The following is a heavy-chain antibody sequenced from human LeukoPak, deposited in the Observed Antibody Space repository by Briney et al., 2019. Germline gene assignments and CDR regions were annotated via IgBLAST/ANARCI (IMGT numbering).Heavy chain of an antibody. J-gene: IGHJ5*02. D-gene: IGHD4-23*01. CDR3: AKDPYGGLSPGWFDP. V-gene: IGHV3-21*04. Sequence: PGGSLRLSCAASGFTFFSYTMNWVRQAPGKGLEWVSSISSSSSYIYYADSVKGRFTISRDNAKNSLYLQMNSLRAEDTAVYYCAKDPYGGLSPGWFDPWGQGTLVTVSS. CDR1: GFTFFSYT. CDR2: ISSSSSYI.